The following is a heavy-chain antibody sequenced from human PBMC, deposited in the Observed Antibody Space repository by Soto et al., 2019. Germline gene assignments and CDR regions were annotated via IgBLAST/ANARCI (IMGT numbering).Heavy chain of an antibody. J-gene: IGHJ6*03. CDR1: GYTFTSYD. D-gene: IGHD2-2*01. Sequence: ASVKVSCKASGYTFTSYDINWVRQATGQGLEWMGWMNPNSGNTGYAQKFQGRVTMTRNTSISKAYMELGSLSSEDTAVYYCARGSFNDCSSTSCYSHIYYYYYYMDVWGKGTTVTVSS. CDR3: ARGSFNDCSSTSCYSHIYYYYYYMDV. CDR2: MNPNSGNT. V-gene: IGHV1-8*01.